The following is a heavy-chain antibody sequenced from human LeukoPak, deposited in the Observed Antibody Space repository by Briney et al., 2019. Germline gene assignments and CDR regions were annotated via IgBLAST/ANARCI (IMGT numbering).Heavy chain of an antibody. Sequence: PGGSLRLSCAASGFTFSSYAMSWVRQAPGKGLEWVSAISGSGGSTYYADSVKGRFTISRDNSKNTLYLQMNSLRAEDTAVYYCARAYSPPQWSPFDYWGQGTLVTVSS. J-gene: IGHJ4*02. V-gene: IGHV3-23*01. CDR2: ISGSGGST. D-gene: IGHD6-13*01. CDR3: ARAYSPPQWSPFDY. CDR1: GFTFSSYA.